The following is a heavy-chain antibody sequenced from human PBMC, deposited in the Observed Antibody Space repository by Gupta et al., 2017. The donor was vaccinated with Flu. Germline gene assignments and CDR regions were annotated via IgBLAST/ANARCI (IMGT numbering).Heavy chain of an antibody. CDR3: ARLRDYGDYRYFDY. Sequence: TIYGPSLQSRVTISGDRAKNQLSLRLTSVTAADTAVYYCARLRDYGDYRYFDYWGQGTLVTVPS. J-gene: IGHJ4*02. V-gene: IGHV4-30-2*01. CDR2: T. D-gene: IGHD4-17*01.